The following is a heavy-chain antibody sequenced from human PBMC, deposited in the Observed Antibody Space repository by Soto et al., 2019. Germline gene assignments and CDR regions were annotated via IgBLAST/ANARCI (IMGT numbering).Heavy chain of an antibody. V-gene: IGHV3-21*04. Sequence: GGSLRLSCAASGFTFSSYSMNWVRQAPGKGLEWVSSISSSSTYIYYADSVKGRFTISRDNAKNSLYLQMNSLRAEDTALYYCAKGGYNWNSYLHYWGQGTLVTVSS. CDR2: ISSSSTYI. D-gene: IGHD1-7*01. J-gene: IGHJ4*02. CDR1: GFTFSSYS. CDR3: AKGGYNWNSYLHY.